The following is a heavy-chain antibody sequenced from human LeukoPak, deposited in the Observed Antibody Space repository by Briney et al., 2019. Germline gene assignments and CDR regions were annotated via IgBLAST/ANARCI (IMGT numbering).Heavy chain of an antibody. CDR2: IYTSGGT. V-gene: IGHV4-61*02. D-gene: IGHD6-13*01. CDR1: GGSISSGSYY. Sequence: TLSLTCTVSGGSISSGSYYWSWIRQPAGKGLEWIGRIYTSGGTDYNPSLKSRVTMSVDTSKNQFSLKLRSVTAVDTAVYYCARGIAAASERPFDIWGQGTMVTVSS. J-gene: IGHJ3*02. CDR3: ARGIAAASERPFDI.